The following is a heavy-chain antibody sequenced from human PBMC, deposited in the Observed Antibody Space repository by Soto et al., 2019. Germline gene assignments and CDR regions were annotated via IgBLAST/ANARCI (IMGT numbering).Heavy chain of an antibody. Sequence: QVPLVQSGAEVKKPGASVKVSCKASGYTFTGYYMHWVRQAPGQGLEWMGWINPNSGGTNYAQKFQGWVTMTRDTSISTAYMELSRLRSDDTAVYYCARGAAAGTTNWYFDLWGRGTLVTVSS. CDR2: INPNSGGT. J-gene: IGHJ2*01. CDR1: GYTFTGYY. V-gene: IGHV1-2*04. D-gene: IGHD6-13*01. CDR3: ARGAAAGTTNWYFDL.